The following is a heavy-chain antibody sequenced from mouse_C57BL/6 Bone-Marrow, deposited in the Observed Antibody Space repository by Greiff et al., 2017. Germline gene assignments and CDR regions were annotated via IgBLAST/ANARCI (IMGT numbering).Heavy chain of an antibody. D-gene: IGHD1-1*02. V-gene: IGHV1-15*01. CDR3: SRGLLPWYFDV. CDR2: IDPETGGT. Sequence: VQLQQSGAELVRPGASVTLSCKASGYTFTDYEMHWVKQTPVQGLEWIGAIDPETGGTAYNQKFKGKAILTADKSSSTAYMELRSLTSEDSSVYFCSRGLLPWYFDVWGTGTPVTVSS. J-gene: IGHJ1*03. CDR1: GYTFTDYE.